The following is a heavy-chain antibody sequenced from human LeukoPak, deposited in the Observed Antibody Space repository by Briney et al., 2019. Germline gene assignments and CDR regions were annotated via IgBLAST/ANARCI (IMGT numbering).Heavy chain of an antibody. J-gene: IGHJ4*02. CDR1: GGSISSGGYY. V-gene: IGHV4-31*01. D-gene: IGHD3-10*01. CDR2: IYYSGST. CDR3: ARVPRGGVRGVIKYYFDY. Sequence: SETLSLTCTVSGGSISSGGYYWSWIRQHPGKGLEWIGYIYYSGSTYYDPSLKSLVTISVDTSKNQFSLKLSSVTAADTAVYYCARVPRGGVRGVIKYYFDYWGQGTLVTVSS.